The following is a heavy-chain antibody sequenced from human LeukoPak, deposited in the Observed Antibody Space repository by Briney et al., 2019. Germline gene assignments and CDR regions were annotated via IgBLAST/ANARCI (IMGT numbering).Heavy chain of an antibody. J-gene: IGHJ4*02. CDR2: IYSGGST. CDR3: ARASRRPGITIFGVVIEEASIYYFDY. CDR1: GFTVSSNY. D-gene: IGHD3-3*01. Sequence: GGSLRLSCAASGFTVSSNYMSWVRQAPGKGLEWVSVIYSGGSTDYADSVKGRFTISRDNSKNTLYLQMNSLRAEDTAVYYCARASRRPGITIFGVVIEEASIYYFDYWGQGTLVTVSS. V-gene: IGHV3-53*05.